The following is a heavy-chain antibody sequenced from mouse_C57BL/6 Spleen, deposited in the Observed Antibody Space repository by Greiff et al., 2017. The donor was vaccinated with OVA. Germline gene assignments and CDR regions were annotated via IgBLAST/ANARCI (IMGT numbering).Heavy chain of an antibody. CDR3: VREGRGYYGSSLAGYAMDY. CDR2: IRSKSSNYAT. Sequence: DVMLVESGGGLVQPKGSLKLSCAASGFTFNTYAMHWVRQAPGKGLEWVARIRSKSSNYATYYADSVKDRFTISRDDSQSMLYLQMNNLKTEDTAMYYCVREGRGYYGSSLAGYAMDYWGQGTSVTVSS. D-gene: IGHD1-1*01. CDR1: GFTFNTYA. J-gene: IGHJ4*01. V-gene: IGHV10-3*01.